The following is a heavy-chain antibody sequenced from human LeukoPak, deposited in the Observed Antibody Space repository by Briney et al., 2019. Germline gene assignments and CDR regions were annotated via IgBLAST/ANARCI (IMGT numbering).Heavy chain of an antibody. Sequence: SETLSLTCAVSGGSISRSGYSWSWIRQPPGKGLEWIGYIYYTGSTYYNPSLKSRLTISLDTSKNQFSLNLSSVTAADTAIYYCARNPHHDDDADEGFDYWGQGTLVTVSS. V-gene: IGHV4-30-4*07. CDR1: GGSISRSGYS. D-gene: IGHD3-16*01. CDR2: IYYTGST. CDR3: ARNPHHDDDADEGFDY. J-gene: IGHJ4*02.